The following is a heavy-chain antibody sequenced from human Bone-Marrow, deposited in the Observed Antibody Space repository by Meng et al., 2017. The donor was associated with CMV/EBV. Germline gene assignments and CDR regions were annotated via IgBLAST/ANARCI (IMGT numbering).Heavy chain of an antibody. CDR1: GFTFSSFA. D-gene: IGHD6-6*01. V-gene: IGHV3-30*04. CDR3: ARKRGIAARPGYFDY. Sequence: SCAASGFTFSSFAMHWVRQAPGKGLVWVAVLSYDGSNKYYADSVTGRFTISRDNSKNTLFLHMNSLRAEDTAVYYCARKRGIAARPGYFDYLGQGTLVTVSS. CDR2: LSYDGSNK. J-gene: IGHJ4*02.